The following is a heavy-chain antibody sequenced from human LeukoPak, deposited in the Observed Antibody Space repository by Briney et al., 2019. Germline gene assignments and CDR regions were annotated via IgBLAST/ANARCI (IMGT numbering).Heavy chain of an antibody. D-gene: IGHD2-15*01. CDR1: GFTFSSYW. J-gene: IGHJ5*02. Sequence: PGGSLRLSCAASGFTFSSYWMSWVRQAPGKGLEWVANIKQDGSEKYYADSVKGRFTISRDNAKNSLYLQMNSLRAEDTAVYYCARDAVVVVAANGFDPWGQGTLVTVSS. CDR3: ARDAVVVVAANGFDP. V-gene: IGHV3-7*01. CDR2: IKQDGSEK.